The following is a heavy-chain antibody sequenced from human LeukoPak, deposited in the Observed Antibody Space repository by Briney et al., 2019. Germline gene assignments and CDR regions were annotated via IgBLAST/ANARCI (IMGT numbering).Heavy chain of an antibody. CDR2: IKSKTDGGTT. J-gene: IGHJ4*02. CDR1: GFSFSNAW. V-gene: IGHV3-15*01. CDR3: TTDSIQLWLPTAFDY. D-gene: IGHD5-18*01. Sequence: GGSLRLSWAASGFSFSNAWMSWVRQAPGKGLEWVGRIKSKTDGGTTDYAAPVKGRFTISRDDSKNTLYLQMNSLKTEDTAVYYCTTDSIQLWLPTAFDYWGQGTLVTVSS.